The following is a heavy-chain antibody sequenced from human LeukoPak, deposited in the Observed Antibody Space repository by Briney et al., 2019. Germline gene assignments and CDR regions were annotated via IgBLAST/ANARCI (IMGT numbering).Heavy chain of an antibody. CDR3: ARLAYYYDSSGLTPTDAFDI. Sequence: SSETLSLTCAVYGGSFSGYYWSWIRQPPGKGLEWIGEINHSGSTNYNPSLKSRVTISVDTSKNQFSLKLSSVTAADTAVYYCARLAYYYDSSGLTPTDAFDIWGQGTMVTVSS. D-gene: IGHD3-22*01. CDR2: INHSGST. V-gene: IGHV4-34*01. J-gene: IGHJ3*02. CDR1: GGSFSGYY.